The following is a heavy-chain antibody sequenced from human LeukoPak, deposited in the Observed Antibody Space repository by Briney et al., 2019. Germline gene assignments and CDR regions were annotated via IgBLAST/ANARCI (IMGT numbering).Heavy chain of an antibody. Sequence: SETLSLTCAVYGGSFSGYYWSWIRQPPGKGLEWIGEINHNGSTNYNPSLKSRVTISVDTSKNQFSLKLSSVTAADTAVYSCARAVPQGYYYMDVWGKGTTVTVSS. V-gene: IGHV4-34*01. CDR3: ARAVPQGYYYMDV. D-gene: IGHD2-2*01. J-gene: IGHJ6*03. CDR2: INHNGST. CDR1: GGSFSGYY.